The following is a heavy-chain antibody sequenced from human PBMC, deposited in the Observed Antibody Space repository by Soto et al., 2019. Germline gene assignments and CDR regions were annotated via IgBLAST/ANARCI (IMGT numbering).Heavy chain of an antibody. J-gene: IGHJ4*02. Sequence: WTLRLSCTASGFAFSNYGIHWVRQAPGRGLEWVAVIWSDGTKKFYAGSVRGRFTISRDNSKNTIYLQMNSLRAEDTAVYYCASACWEEPARKETVLQYDYWGQGTLVPDSS. CDR1: GFAFSNYG. CDR3: ASACWEEPARKETVLQYDY. CDR2: IWSDGTKK. D-gene: IGHD6-6*01. V-gene: IGHV3-33*01.